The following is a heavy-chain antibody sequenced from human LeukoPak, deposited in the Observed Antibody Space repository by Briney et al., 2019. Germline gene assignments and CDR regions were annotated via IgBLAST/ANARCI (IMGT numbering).Heavy chain of an antibody. D-gene: IGHD3-9*01. Sequence: PGRSLRLSCAASGFTFRSYGMHCVRHPASDGLEWVAVISYDGSSKYYGDSVKDPFTISRDNSKNTLYLQMNSLRAEDTAVYYCAKGSRAYYDILYFDYWGQGTLVTVSP. V-gene: IGHV3-30*18. J-gene: IGHJ4*02. CDR3: AKGSRAYYDILYFDY. CDR1: GFTFRSYG. CDR2: ISYDGSSK.